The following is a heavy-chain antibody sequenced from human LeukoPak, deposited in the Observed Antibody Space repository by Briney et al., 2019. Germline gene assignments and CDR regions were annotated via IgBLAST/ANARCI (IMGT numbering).Heavy chain of an antibody. J-gene: IGHJ5*01. D-gene: IGHD2-2*01. CDR3: ARSPRYCSSTSCYWFDY. V-gene: IGHV1-69*02. Sequence: SVKVSCKASGGTLSSYTISWVRQAPGQGLEWMGRIIPILGIANYAQKFQGRVTITADKSTSTAYTELSSLRSEDTAVYYCARSPRYCSSTSCYWFDYWGQGTLVTVSS. CDR2: IIPILGIA. CDR1: GGTLSSYT.